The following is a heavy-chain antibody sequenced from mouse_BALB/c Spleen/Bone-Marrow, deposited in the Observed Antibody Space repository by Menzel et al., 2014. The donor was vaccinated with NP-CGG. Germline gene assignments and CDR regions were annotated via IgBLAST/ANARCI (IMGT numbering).Heavy chain of an antibody. CDR1: GFNIKDTY. Sequence: VQLQQSGAELVKPGASVKLSCTASGFNIKDTYMHWVKQRPEQGLEWIGRIDPANGNTKYDPKFQGKATITADTFSNTAYLQLSSLTSEDTAVYYCAMYYYGSSLFAYWGQGTLVTVSA. CDR3: AMYYYGSSLFAY. D-gene: IGHD1-1*01. J-gene: IGHJ3*01. V-gene: IGHV14-3*02. CDR2: IDPANGNT.